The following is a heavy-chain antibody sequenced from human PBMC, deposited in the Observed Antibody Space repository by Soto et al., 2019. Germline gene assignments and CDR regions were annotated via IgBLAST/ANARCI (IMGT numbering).Heavy chain of an antibody. CDR2: VYYSGST. V-gene: IGHV4-59*08. J-gene: IGHJ6*02. Sequence: PSETLSLTCTVSGGSISSYYWSWIRQPPGKGLEWIGYVYYSGSTNYNPSLKSRVTISADTSMNEFSLRLSSVTAADTAVYYCARLNGYCVSTGCHGYYGMDVWGQGTTVTVSS. CDR1: GGSISSYY. D-gene: IGHD2-2*03. CDR3: ARLNGYCVSTGCHGYYGMDV.